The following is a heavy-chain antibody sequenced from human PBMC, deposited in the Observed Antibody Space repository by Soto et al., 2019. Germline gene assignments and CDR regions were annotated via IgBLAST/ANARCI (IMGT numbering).Heavy chain of an antibody. V-gene: IGHV3-33*01. CDR3: ARDRREWLAKIGAAFDI. D-gene: IGHD6-19*01. CDR2: IWYDGSNK. Sequence: AGSLRLSCAASGFTFSSYGMHWVRQAPGKGLEWVAVIWYDGSNKYYADSVKGRFTISRDNSKNTLYLQMNSLRAEGTAVYYCARDRREWLAKIGAAFDIWGQGTMVTVSS. J-gene: IGHJ3*02. CDR1: GFTFSSYG.